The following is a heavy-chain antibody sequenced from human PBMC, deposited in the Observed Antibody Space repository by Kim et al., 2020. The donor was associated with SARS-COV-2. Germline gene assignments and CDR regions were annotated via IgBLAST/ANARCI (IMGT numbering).Heavy chain of an antibody. CDR2: INPSGGST. V-gene: IGHV1-46*01. CDR3: ARDPSRGARLDY. CDR1: GYTFTNYY. Sequence: ASVKVSCKASGYTFTNYYMHWVRQAPGQGLEWMGIINPSGGSTSYAQKFQGRVTMTRDTSTSTVYMELSRLRSEDTAVYYCARDPSRGARLDYWGQGTLVTVSS. D-gene: IGHD3-16*01. J-gene: IGHJ4*02.